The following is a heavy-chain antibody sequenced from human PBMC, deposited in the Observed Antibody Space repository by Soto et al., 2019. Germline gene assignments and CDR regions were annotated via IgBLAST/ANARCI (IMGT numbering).Heavy chain of an antibody. D-gene: IGHD2-15*01. V-gene: IGHV1-18*01. J-gene: IGHJ6*04. Sequence: ASVKVSCKASGYTFTSYGISWVRQAPGQGLEWMGWISAYNGNTNYAQKLQGRVTMTTDTSTSTAYLELRSLRSDDTAVYYCAIVSDGDYCSGGSCYLLPDYWGKGTTVTVSS. CDR2: ISAYNGNT. CDR3: AIVSDGDYCSGGSCYLLPDY. CDR1: GYTFTSYG.